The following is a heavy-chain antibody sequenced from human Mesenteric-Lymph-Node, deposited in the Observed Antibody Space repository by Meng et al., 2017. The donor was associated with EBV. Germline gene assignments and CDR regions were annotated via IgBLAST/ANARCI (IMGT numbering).Heavy chain of an antibody. D-gene: IGHD6-19*01. Sequence: HITLQESGATLVKPTPTRTLTCTFSGFSRSTSGVCLGWIRQPPGKALEWLALIYWDDDKRYSTSLKSRLTATRDTSKNQVVLTMTNMDPVDTATYYCAHRRWDSSGWYGGHFDYWGPGTLVTVSS. CDR2: IYWDDDK. CDR1: GFSRSTSGVC. J-gene: IGHJ4*02. V-gene: IGHV2-5*02. CDR3: AHRRWDSSGWYGGHFDY.